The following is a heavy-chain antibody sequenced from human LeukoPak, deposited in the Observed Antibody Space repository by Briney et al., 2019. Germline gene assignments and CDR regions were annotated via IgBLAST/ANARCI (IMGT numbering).Heavy chain of an antibody. CDR2: IIPIFGTA. V-gene: IGHV1-69*05. CDR1: GGTFSSYA. D-gene: IGHD4-17*01. J-gene: IGHJ6*03. Sequence: SVTVSCKASGGTFSSYAISWVRQAPGQGLECMGGIIPIFGTANYAQRFQGRVTITTDESTSTAYMELSSLRSEDTAVYYCARERETTVTYGDYYYYYMDVWGKGTTVTVSS. CDR3: ARERETTVTYGDYYYYYMDV.